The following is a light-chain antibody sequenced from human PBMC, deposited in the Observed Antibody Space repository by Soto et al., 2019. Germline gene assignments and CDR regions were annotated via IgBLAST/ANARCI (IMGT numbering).Light chain of an antibody. CDR1: QSVSSN. J-gene: IGKJ1*01. V-gene: IGKV3-20*01. CDR2: GAS. CDR3: QQFDSSWT. Sequence: EIVMTQSPATLSVSPGERVTLSCRASQSVSSNLAWYQQKPGQAPRLLIFGASKRATGIPDRFSGSGSGTDFTLTISRLEPEDFAVYFCQQFDSSWTFGQGTKVDIK.